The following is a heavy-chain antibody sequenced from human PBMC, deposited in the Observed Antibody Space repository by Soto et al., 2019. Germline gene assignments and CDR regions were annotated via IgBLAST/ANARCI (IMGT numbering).Heavy chain of an antibody. D-gene: IGHD3-9*01. CDR2: ISGSGGST. V-gene: IGHV3-23*01. CDR3: AKDSSRFPQVRYFDWSYRGTFDY. Sequence: EVQLLESGGGLVQPGGSLRLSCAASGFTFSSYAMSWVRQAPGKGLEWVSAISGSGGSTYYADSVKGRFTISRDNSKNTLYLQMNSLRAEDTAVYYCAKDSSRFPQVRYFDWSYRGTFDYWGQGTLVTVSS. J-gene: IGHJ4*02. CDR1: GFTFSSYA.